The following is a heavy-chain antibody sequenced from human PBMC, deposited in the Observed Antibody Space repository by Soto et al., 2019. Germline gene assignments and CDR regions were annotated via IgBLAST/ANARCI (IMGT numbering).Heavy chain of an antibody. D-gene: IGHD1-7*01. Sequence: QVQLVQSGAEVKKPGASVKVSCKASGYTFTSYDINWVRQATGQGPEWMGWMNPNSGNTAYAQKFQGRVTMTRNTSISTAYMELSSLRSEDTAVYYCARERTGPNYFDYWGQGTLVTVSS. CDR2: MNPNSGNT. V-gene: IGHV1-8*01. J-gene: IGHJ4*02. CDR3: ARERTGPNYFDY. CDR1: GYTFTSYD.